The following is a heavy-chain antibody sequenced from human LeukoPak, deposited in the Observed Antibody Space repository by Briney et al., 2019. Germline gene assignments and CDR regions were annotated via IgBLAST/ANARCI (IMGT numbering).Heavy chain of an antibody. D-gene: IGHD1-7*01. V-gene: IGHV3-23*01. CDR3: AKARWYNWNYKDY. CDR2: ISDTGGNT. CDR1: GFTFTSYA. Sequence: PGGSLRLSCAASGFTFTSYAMSWVRQTPGKGLEWVSIISDTGGNTYYADSVKGRFTISRDNSKNTLYLQMNSLRAEDTAVYYCAKARWYNWNYKDYWGQGTLVTVSS. J-gene: IGHJ4*02.